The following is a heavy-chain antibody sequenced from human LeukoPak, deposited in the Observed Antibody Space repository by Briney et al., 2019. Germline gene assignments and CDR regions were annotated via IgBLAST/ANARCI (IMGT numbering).Heavy chain of an antibody. CDR3: ARESCSSTSCYRDAFDI. V-gene: IGHV3-21*01. CDR2: ISSSSSYI. D-gene: IGHD2-2*02. CDR1: GFTFSSYS. Sequence: GGSLRLSCAASGFTFSSYSMNWVRQAPGKGLEWVSSISSSSSYIYYADSVKGRFTISRDNAKNSLYLQMNSLRAEDTAVYYCARESCSSTSCYRDAFDIWGQGTMITVSS. J-gene: IGHJ3*02.